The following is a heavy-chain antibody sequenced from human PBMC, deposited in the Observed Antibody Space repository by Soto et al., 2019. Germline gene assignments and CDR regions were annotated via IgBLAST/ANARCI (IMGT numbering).Heavy chain of an antibody. CDR2: IYYSGST. CDR3: ARDRGGPYGPPRYYFDY. CDR1: GGSISSGGYY. Sequence: QVQLQESGPGLVKPSQTLSLTCTVSGGSISSGGYYWSWIRQHPGKGLEWIGYIYYSGSTYYNPSLKSRVTISVDTSKNPFSLKLSSVTAADTAVYYCARDRGGPYGPPRYYFDYWGQGTLVTVSS. V-gene: IGHV4-31*03. J-gene: IGHJ4*02. D-gene: IGHD3-10*01.